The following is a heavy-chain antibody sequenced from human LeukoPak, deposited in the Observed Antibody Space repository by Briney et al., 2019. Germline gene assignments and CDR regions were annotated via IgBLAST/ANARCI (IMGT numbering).Heavy chain of an antibody. CDR3: APRSGYSYGPPDY. V-gene: IGHV1-69*06. Sequence: ASVTLSFTASGGTFSIYAISWVRQPPGQGLERMGGIVPIFGTANYAQKLQGRVTITAYKSTSTAYMELSSLRSEDTAVYYCAPRSGYSYGPPDYWGQGTLVTVSS. D-gene: IGHD5-18*01. J-gene: IGHJ4*02. CDR1: GGTFSIYA. CDR2: IVPIFGTA.